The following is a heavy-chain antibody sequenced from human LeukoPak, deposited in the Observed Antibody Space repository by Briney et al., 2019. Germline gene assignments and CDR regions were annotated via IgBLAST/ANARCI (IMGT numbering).Heavy chain of an antibody. CDR3: ARGGPDIVVVPAAKRVYNWFDP. V-gene: IGHV1-69*01. CDR1: GGTFSSYA. CDR2: LIPIFGTA. J-gene: IGHJ5*02. Sequence: SVKVSCKASGGTFSSYAISWVRQAPGQGLEWMGGLIPIFGTANYAQKFQGRVTITADESTSTAYMELSSLRSEDTAVYYCARGGPDIVVVPAAKRVYNWFDPWGQGTLVTVSS. D-gene: IGHD2-2*01.